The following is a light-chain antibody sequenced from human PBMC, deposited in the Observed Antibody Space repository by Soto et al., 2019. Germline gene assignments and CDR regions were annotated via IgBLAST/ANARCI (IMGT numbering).Light chain of an antibody. Sequence: QSVLTQPPSVSGAPGQRVTISCTGSSSNIGAGYDVHWYQQLPGTAPKLLIYGNSNRPSGDPDRFSGSKSGTSASLAITGLQAEDEADYYCQSYDSSLSGSYVVFGGGTKLTVL. CDR1: SSNIGAGYD. CDR2: GNS. V-gene: IGLV1-40*01. CDR3: QSYDSSLSGSYVV. J-gene: IGLJ2*01.